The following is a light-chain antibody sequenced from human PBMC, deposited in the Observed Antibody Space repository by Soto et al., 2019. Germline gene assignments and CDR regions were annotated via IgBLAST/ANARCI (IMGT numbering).Light chain of an antibody. CDR2: GAS. CDR3: QQYGSSPRT. Sequence: EIELTQSPGTLSLSPGERATISCRASQSVSSSYLAWYQQKPGQAPRLLIYGASIKATGIPDRFSGSGSGTDFTLTISRLEPEDSAVYYCQQYGSSPRTFGQGTKVEIK. J-gene: IGKJ1*01. CDR1: QSVSSSY. V-gene: IGKV3-20*01.